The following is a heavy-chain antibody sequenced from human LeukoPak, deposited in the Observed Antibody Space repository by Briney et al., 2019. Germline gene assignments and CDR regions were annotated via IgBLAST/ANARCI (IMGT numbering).Heavy chain of an antibody. Sequence: PGGSLRLSCAASGFTFSGSAMHWVRQASGKGLEWVGRIRSKANSYATAYAASVKGRFTISRDDSKNTAYLQMNSLKTEDTAVYYCTRHGPYSSSPNGMDVWGQGTTVIVSS. J-gene: IGHJ6*02. CDR3: TRHGPYSSSPNGMDV. D-gene: IGHD6-6*01. V-gene: IGHV3-73*01. CDR2: IRSKANSYAT. CDR1: GFTFSGSA.